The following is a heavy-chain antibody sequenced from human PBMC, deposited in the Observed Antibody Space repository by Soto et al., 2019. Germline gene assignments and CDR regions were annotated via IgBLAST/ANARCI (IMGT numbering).Heavy chain of an antibody. D-gene: IGHD2-21*01. V-gene: IGHV1-8*02. CDR3: ARVFGSIDY. J-gene: IGHJ4*02. Sequence: ASVKVSCKASGYTFTSYAMHWVRQATGQGLEWMGWMNPNSGYTGHAQKFQGRVTMTRDTSTSTAYMELSSLRSEDTAVYYCARVFGSIDYWGQGTLVTVSS. CDR2: MNPNSGYT. CDR1: GYTFTSYA.